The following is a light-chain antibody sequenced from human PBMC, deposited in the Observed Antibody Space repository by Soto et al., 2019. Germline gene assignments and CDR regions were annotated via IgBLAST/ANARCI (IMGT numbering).Light chain of an antibody. CDR1: QSVTSNY. Sequence: EIVLTQSPGTLSLSPGERATLSCRASQSVTSNYLAWYQHKPGQAPRCLIYGAAIRSTGIPDRFSGSGSGTDFTLTISRLEPEDFAVYYCQQYGTPLTLGQVTKLEIK. CDR3: QQYGTPLT. CDR2: GAA. J-gene: IGKJ2*01. V-gene: IGKV3-20*01.